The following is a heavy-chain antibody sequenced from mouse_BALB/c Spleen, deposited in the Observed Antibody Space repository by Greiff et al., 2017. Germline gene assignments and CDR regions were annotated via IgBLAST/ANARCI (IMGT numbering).Heavy chain of an antibody. V-gene: IGHV1-14*01. J-gene: IGHJ4*01. D-gene: IGHD2-14*01. Sequence: VQLKQSGPELVKPGASVKMSCKASGYTFTSYVMHWVKQKPGQGLEWIGYINPYNDGTKYNEKFKGKATLTSDKSSSTAYMELSSLTSEDSAVYYCANVRRGYAMDYWGQGTSVTVSS. CDR3: ANVRRGYAMDY. CDR1: GYTFTSYV. CDR2: INPYNDGT.